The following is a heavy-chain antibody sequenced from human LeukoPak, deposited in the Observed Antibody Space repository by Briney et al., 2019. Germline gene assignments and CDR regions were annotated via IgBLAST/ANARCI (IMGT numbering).Heavy chain of an antibody. CDR3: ARANIAAAGAHDAFGI. Sequence: ASVKVSCKASGYTFTSYGISWVLQAPGQGLEWMGWISAYNGNTNYAQKLQGRATMTTDTSTSTAYMELRSLRSDDTAVYYCARANIAAAGAHDAFGIWGQGTMVTVSS. J-gene: IGHJ3*02. CDR2: ISAYNGNT. V-gene: IGHV1-18*01. CDR1: GYTFTSYG. D-gene: IGHD6-13*01.